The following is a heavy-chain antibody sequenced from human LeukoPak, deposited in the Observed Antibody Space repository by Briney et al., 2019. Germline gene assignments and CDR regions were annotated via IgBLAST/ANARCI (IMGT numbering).Heavy chain of an antibody. CDR2: INPSGGYT. Sequence: ASVKVSCKASGYSFTSYYMHWLGQAPEQGLEWMGRINPSGGYTSYAQRFQGRVTMTRDTSTSTVYMQLYDLTSEDTALYFCARVSSSSNTDGVDYWGQGTLVTVSS. V-gene: IGHV1-46*01. D-gene: IGHD6-6*01. CDR3: ARVSSSSNTDGVDY. CDR1: GYSFTSYY. J-gene: IGHJ4*02.